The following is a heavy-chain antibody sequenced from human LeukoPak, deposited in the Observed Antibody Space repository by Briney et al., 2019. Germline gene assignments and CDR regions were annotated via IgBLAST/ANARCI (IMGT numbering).Heavy chain of an antibody. CDR1: GFTFSDYY. J-gene: IGHJ4*02. D-gene: IGHD1-26*01. V-gene: IGHV3-11*01. CDR2: ISSSGSTI. Sequence: GGSLRLSCAASGFTFSDYYMSWIRQAPGKGLEWVSYISSSGSTIYYADSVKGRFTISRDNAKNSLYLQMNSLRAEDTAVCYCARDRYSGSYPLDYWGQGTLVTVSS. CDR3: ARDRYSGSYPLDY.